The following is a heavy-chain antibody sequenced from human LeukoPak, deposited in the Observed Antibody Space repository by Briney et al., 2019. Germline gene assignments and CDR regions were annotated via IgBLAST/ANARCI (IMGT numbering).Heavy chain of an antibody. J-gene: IGHJ5*02. CDR3: AKDMRGGAWFGELYPSNWFDP. CDR2: ISGSGGST. D-gene: IGHD3-10*01. CDR1: GFTFSSYA. Sequence: GGSLRLSCAASGFTFSSYAMSWVRQAPGKGLEWVSAISGSGGSTYYADSVKGRFTISRDNSKNTLYLQMNSLRAEDTAVYYCAKDMRGGAWFGELYPSNWFDPWGQGTLGTVSS. V-gene: IGHV3-23*01.